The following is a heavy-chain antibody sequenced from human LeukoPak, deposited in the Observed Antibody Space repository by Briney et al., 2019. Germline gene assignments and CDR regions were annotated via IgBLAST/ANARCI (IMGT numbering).Heavy chain of an antibody. CDR3: AIPCRFHYYYYMDV. J-gene: IGHJ6*03. CDR2: IIPIFGTA. Sequence: ASVKVSCKASGGTFSSYAISWVRQAPGQGLEWMGGIIPIFGTANYAQKFQGRVTITADESTSTAYMELSSLRSEDTAVYYCAIPCRFHYYYYMDVWGKGTTVTVSS. D-gene: IGHD2-15*01. CDR1: GGTFSSYA. V-gene: IGHV1-69*01.